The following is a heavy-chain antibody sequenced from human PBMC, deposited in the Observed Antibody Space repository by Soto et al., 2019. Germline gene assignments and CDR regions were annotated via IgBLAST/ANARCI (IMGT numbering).Heavy chain of an antibody. Sequence: ASVKVSCKASGYTFTSYAMHWVRQAPGQRLEWMGWINAGNGNTKYSQKFQGRVTITRDTSASTAYMELSSLRSEDTAVYYCARGQLPGYSSGWTPSYWGPGTLVTVSS. CDR3: ARGQLPGYSSGWTPSY. CDR2: INAGNGNT. D-gene: IGHD6-19*01. CDR1: GYTFTSYA. J-gene: IGHJ4*02. V-gene: IGHV1-3*01.